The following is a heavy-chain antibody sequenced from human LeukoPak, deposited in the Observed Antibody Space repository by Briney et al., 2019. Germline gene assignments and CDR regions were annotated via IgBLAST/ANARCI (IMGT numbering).Heavy chain of an antibody. J-gene: IGHJ4*02. D-gene: IGHD4-17*01. CDR1: GYIFTDYY. CDR2: INLSTGKT. V-gene: IGHV1-2*02. CDR3: ARDGYGDYVYFDF. Sequence: ASVKVSCRASGYIFTDYYIHWVRQAPGQGLEWMGYINLSTGKTNPAQKFQGRITLSGDTSSTTAYMQLSSLGSDDTAVYYCARDGYGDYVYFDFWGQGTLVSVSS.